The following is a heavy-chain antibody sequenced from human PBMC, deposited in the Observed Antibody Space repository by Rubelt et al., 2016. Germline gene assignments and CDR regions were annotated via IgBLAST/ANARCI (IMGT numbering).Heavy chain of an antibody. V-gene: IGHV3-30*18. J-gene: IGHJ6*02. CDR3: AKDGGWAVAGKGYYYGMDV. Sequence: SYEGSNKYYADSVKGRFTISRDNAKNSLYLQMNSLRAEDTALYYCAKDGGWAVAGKGYYYGMDVWGQGTTVTVSS. D-gene: IGHD6-19*01. CDR2: SYEGSNK.